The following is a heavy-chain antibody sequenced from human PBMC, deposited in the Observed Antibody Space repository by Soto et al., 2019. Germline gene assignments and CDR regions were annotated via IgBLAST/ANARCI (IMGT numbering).Heavy chain of an antibody. CDR1: GFTFSSYA. V-gene: IGHV3-30-3*01. J-gene: IGHJ6*02. D-gene: IGHD2-15*01. CDR3: ARDFWGYCSGGSCYAHYYYYYGMDV. CDR2: ISYDGSNK. Sequence: GGSLRLSCAASGFTFSSYAMHWVRQAPGKGLEWVAVISYDGSNKYYADSVKGRFTISRDNSKNTLYLQMNSLRAEDTAVYYCARDFWGYCSGGSCYAHYYYYYGMDVWGQGTTVTVSS.